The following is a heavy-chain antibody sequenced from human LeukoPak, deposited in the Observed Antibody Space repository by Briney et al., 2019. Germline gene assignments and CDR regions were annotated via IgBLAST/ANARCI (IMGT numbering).Heavy chain of an antibody. J-gene: IGHJ4*02. CDR2: ISYDGSNK. D-gene: IGHD1-14*01. Sequence: GRSLRVSCAASGFAFSNYAMHWVRQAPGKGLEWVAVISYDGSNKYYADSVKGRFTFSRDNSKNTLYLQMNSLRAEDTAVYYCATGFRYVGYWGQGTLVTVSS. CDR3: ATGFRYVGY. CDR1: GFAFSNYA. V-gene: IGHV3-30*04.